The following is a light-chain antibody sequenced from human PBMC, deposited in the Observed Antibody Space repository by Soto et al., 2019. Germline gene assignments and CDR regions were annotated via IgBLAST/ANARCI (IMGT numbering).Light chain of an antibody. CDR1: QSISSW. CDR3: QQYNSYSPWT. J-gene: IGKJ1*01. CDR2: KAS. Sequence: DIQMTQSPSTLSASVGDRVTITCRASQSISSWLAWYQQKPGKAPKLLIYKASSLESGVPSRFSGSGSGTEFTLTISSLQPDDFATYYCQQYNSYSPWTFGQGTKVDNK. V-gene: IGKV1-5*03.